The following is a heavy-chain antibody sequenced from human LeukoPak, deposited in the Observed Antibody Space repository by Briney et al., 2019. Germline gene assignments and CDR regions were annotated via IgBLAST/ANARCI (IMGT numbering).Heavy chain of an antibody. J-gene: IGHJ4*02. CDR1: GGSISSYY. D-gene: IGHD4-17*01. Sequence: SETLSLTCTVSGGSISSYYWSWIRQPPGKGLEWIGYIYYSGSTNYNPSLKSRVTISVDTSKNQFSLKLSSVTAADTAVYYCARADYGDYFDYWGQGTLVTVSS. V-gene: IGHV4-59*01. CDR3: ARADYGDYFDY. CDR2: IYYSGST.